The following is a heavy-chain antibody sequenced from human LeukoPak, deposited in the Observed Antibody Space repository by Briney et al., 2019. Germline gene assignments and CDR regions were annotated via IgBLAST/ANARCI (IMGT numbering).Heavy chain of an antibody. CDR1: GYTFTSYY. Sequence: ASVKVSCKASGYTFTSYYMHWVRQAPGQGLEWMGIINPSGGSTSYAQKFQGRVTMTRDMSTSTVYMELSSLRSEDTAVYYCASLYCSGGSCYHQGDYYYMDVWGKGTTVTISS. CDR3: ASLYCSGGSCYHQGDYYYMDV. D-gene: IGHD2-15*01. V-gene: IGHV1-46*01. CDR2: INPSGGST. J-gene: IGHJ6*03.